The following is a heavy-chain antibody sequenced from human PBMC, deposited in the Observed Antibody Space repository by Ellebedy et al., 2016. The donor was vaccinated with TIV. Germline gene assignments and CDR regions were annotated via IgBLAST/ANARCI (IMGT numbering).Heavy chain of an antibody. V-gene: IGHV3-23*01. CDR3: AKDYQQLVKSSYYFDY. J-gene: IGHJ4*02. CDR2: ISGSGGST. CDR1: GFTFSSYA. Sequence: GESLKISCAASGFTFSSYAMSWVRQAPGKGLEWVSAISGSGGSTYYADSVKGRFTISRDNSKNTLYLQMNSLRAEDTDVYNCAKDYQQLVKSSYYFDYWGQGTLVTVSS. D-gene: IGHD6-13*01.